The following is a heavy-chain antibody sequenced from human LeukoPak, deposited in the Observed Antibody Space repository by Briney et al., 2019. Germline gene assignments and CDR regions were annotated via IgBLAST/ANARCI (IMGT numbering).Heavy chain of an antibody. Sequence: SETLSLTCAVSGGSISSGGYSWSWIRQPPGKGLERIGYIYHSGSTYYNPSLKSRVTISVDRSKNQFSLKLSSVTAADTAVYYCARVRTSTNLNWFDPWGQGTLVTVSS. CDR1: GGSISSGGYS. V-gene: IGHV4-30-2*01. D-gene: IGHD2-2*01. CDR2: IYHSGST. J-gene: IGHJ5*02. CDR3: ARVRTSTNLNWFDP.